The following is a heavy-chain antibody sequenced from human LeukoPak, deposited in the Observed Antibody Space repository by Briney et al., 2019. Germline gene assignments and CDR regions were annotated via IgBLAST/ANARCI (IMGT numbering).Heavy chain of an antibody. Sequence: ASVKVSCKASGYTFTGYYMHWVRQAPGQGLEWMGWINANSGGTNYAQKFQGRVTITRDKSISTAYMEMSRLRAEDTAVYYCARAGTGAAAAGPGTSFDIWGQGTMVTVSS. CDR3: ARAGTGAAAAGPGTSFDI. CDR1: GYTFTGYY. J-gene: IGHJ3*02. CDR2: INANSGGT. V-gene: IGHV1-2*02. D-gene: IGHD6-13*01.